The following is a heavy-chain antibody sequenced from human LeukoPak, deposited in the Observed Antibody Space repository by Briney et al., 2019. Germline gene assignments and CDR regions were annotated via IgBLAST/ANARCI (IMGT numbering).Heavy chain of an antibody. J-gene: IGHJ4*02. CDR3: ARGPDCGGDCFPSTYYFDY. D-gene: IGHD2-21*02. CDR1: GFTFSSYS. CDR2: ISSSGSTI. Sequence: GESLRLSCVASGFTFSSYSMNWVRQAPGTGLEWISYISSSGSTIHYTDSVRGRFTVSRDNTKNSLYLQMNSLRAEDTAVYYCARGPDCGGDCFPSTYYFDYWGQGTLVTVSS. V-gene: IGHV3-48*04.